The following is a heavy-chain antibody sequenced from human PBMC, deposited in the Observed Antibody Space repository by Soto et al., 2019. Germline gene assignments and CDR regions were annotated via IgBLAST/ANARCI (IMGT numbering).Heavy chain of an antibody. Sequence: QVQLVQSGAEVKKPGASVKVSCKASGYTFTSYAMHWVRQAPGQRLEWMGWINAGNGNTKYSQKFQGRVTITRDTSASTAYMDLSSLRSEDTAVYYCARGGWWELLAAFDYWGQGTLVTVSS. CDR1: GYTFTSYA. D-gene: IGHD1-26*01. CDR3: ARGGWWELLAAFDY. J-gene: IGHJ4*02. V-gene: IGHV1-3*01. CDR2: INAGNGNT.